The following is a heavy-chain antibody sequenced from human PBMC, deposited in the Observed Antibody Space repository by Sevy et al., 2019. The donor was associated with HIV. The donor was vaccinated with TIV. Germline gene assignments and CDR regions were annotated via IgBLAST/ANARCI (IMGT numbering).Heavy chain of an antibody. V-gene: IGHV3-23*01. CDR2: ITISGSST. CDR1: GFTFISYT. CDR3: AKNRVSGTYYTGDFDY. J-gene: IGHJ4*02. Sequence: GGSLRLSCAASGFTFISYTMSWVRQAPGKGLEWVSVITISGSSTYYADSVKGRFTISRDNSKNTLYLQMNSLRADDTAVYYCAKNRVSGTYYTGDFDYWGQGTLVTVSS. D-gene: IGHD3-10*01.